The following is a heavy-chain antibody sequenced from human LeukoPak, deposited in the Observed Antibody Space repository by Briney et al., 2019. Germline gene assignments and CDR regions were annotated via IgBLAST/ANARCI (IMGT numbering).Heavy chain of an antibody. D-gene: IGHD4-17*01. CDR1: GGSISSYY. CDR2: IYTSGST. J-gene: IGHJ5*02. Sequence: SETLSLTCTVSGGSISSYYWSWIRQPAGKGLEWIGRIYTSGSTNYNPSLKSRVTMSVDTSKNQFSLKLSSVTAADTAVYCCARERDYGDYAQNWFDPWGQGTLVTVSS. V-gene: IGHV4-4*07. CDR3: ARERDYGDYAQNWFDP.